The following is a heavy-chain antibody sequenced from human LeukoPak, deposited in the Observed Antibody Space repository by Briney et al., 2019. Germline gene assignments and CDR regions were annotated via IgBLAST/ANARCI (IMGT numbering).Heavy chain of an antibody. D-gene: IGHD2-8*01. V-gene: IGHV3-7*01. CDR1: GFTFSNYW. CDR3: ARGRPVLMVYAPRDAFDI. Sequence: GESLKISCAASGFTFSNYWMSWVRQAPGKGLEWVANIKPDGSEKYYVDSLKGRFTISRDNAKNSLYLQINSLRAEDTAVYYCARGRPVLMVYAPRDAFDIWGQGTMVTVSS. CDR2: IKPDGSEK. J-gene: IGHJ3*02.